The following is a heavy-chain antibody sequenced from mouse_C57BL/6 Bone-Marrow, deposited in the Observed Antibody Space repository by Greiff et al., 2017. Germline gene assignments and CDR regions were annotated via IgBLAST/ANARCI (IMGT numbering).Heavy chain of an antibody. J-gene: IGHJ3*01. CDR3: TSYYGSSYGAY. Sequence: VKLMESGAELVRPGASVTLSCKASGYTFTDYEMHWVKQTPVHGLEWIGAIDPETGGTAYNQKFKGKAILTADKSSSTAYMELRSLTSEDSAVYYCTSYYGSSYGAYWGQGTLVNVSA. V-gene: IGHV1-15*01. D-gene: IGHD1-1*01. CDR2: IDPETGGT. CDR1: GYTFTDYE.